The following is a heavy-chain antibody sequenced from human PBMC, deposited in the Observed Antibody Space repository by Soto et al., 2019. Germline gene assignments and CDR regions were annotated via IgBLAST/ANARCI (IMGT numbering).Heavy chain of an antibody. J-gene: IGHJ6*02. CDR3: AGAYSGYDLDYYYYGMDV. V-gene: IGHV4-4*02. CDR1: GGSISSRNW. CDR2: IYHSGST. Sequence: QVQLQESGPGLVKPSGTLSLTCAVSGGSISSRNWWNWVRQPPGKGLEWIGEIYHSGSTNYNPSLKSRVTISVDKSKNQFSLKLSSVTAADTAVYYCAGAYSGYDLDYYYYGMDVWGQGTTVTVSS. D-gene: IGHD5-12*01.